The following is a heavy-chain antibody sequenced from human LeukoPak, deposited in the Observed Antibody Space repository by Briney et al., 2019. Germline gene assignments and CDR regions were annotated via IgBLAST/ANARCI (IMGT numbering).Heavy chain of an antibody. CDR3: ARENYYDSSGYSEGMDV. CDR1: GGSFSGYY. V-gene: IGHV4-34*01. CDR2: INHSGST. J-gene: IGHJ6*02. D-gene: IGHD3-22*01. Sequence: SETLSLTCAVYGGSFSGYYWSWIRQPPGKGLEWIGEINHSGSTNYNPSLKSRVTISVDTSKNQFSLRLRSVPAADTAVYYCARENYYDSSGYSEGMDVWGQGTTVTVS.